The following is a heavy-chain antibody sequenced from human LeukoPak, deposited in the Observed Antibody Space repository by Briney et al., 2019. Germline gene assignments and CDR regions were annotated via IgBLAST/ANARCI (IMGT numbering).Heavy chain of an antibody. J-gene: IGHJ4*02. Sequence: PGGSLRLSCAASGFTFSSYAMSWVRQAPGKGLEWVSIISGSGGRTSHADSVKGRFTISRDNSKNTLYLQVNSLRAEASAVYYCAKAMEDGNADRFDYWGQGTLVTVSS. CDR1: GFTFSSYA. CDR2: ISGSGGRT. CDR3: AKAMEDGNADRFDY. D-gene: IGHD3-3*01. V-gene: IGHV3-23*01.